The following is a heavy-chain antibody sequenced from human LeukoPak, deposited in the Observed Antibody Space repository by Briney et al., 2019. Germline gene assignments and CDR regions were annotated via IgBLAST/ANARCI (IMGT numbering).Heavy chain of an antibody. J-gene: IGHJ4*02. V-gene: IGHV3-23*01. CDR3: AKGYYDSHRGFFEY. D-gene: IGHD3-3*01. CDR2: VSGTGTST. Sequence: TGGSLRLSCTASGFTFHNYAMTWVRQAPGKGLDWVSTVSGTGTSTFYADSVKVRATISRDNSKNMLYLQMSSLRAEDTAMYYCAKGYYDSHRGFFEYWGLGTLVTVSS. CDR1: GFTFHNYA.